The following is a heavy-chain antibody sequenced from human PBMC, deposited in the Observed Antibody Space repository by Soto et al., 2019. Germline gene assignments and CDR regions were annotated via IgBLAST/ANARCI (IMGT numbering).Heavy chain of an antibody. V-gene: IGHV1-69*01. D-gene: IGHD2-8*01. CDR1: GGTFSSYV. J-gene: IGHJ6*02. CDR2: IISIFGTT. Sequence: QVQLVQSGAEVKKPGSSVKVSCKASGGTFSSYVIGWVRQAPGQGLEWMGGIISIFGTTHYAQRFQGRVTITADESPSTADMELSSLRTGDTAVYYCATPLAYAMRGWDGLDVWGQGTTVTVSS. CDR3: ATPLAYAMRGWDGLDV.